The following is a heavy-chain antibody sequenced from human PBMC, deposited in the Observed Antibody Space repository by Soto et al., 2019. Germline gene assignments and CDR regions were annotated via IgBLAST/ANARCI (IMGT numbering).Heavy chain of an antibody. J-gene: IGHJ4*02. V-gene: IGHV1-2*02. CDR2: INPNSGGT. CDR1: GYTFTGYY. Sequence: QVQLVQSGAEVKKPGASVKVSCKASGYTFTGYYMHWVRQAPGQGLEWMGWINPNSGGTNYAQKFQGRVTMTRDTSISTAYMELSRLRSDDTAVYYCARDRSVLRYFDWLGWSDYWGQGTLVTVSS. D-gene: IGHD3-9*01. CDR3: ARDRSVLRYFDWLGWSDY.